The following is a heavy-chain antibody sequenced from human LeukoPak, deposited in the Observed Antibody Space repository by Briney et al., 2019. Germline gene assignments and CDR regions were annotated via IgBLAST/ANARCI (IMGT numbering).Heavy chain of an antibody. CDR2: ISGSGGST. Sequence: PGGSLRLSCAASGFTFSSYAMSWVRQAPGKGREWVSAISGSGGSTYYADSVKGRFTISRDNSKNTLYLQMNSLRAEDTAVYYCAKVVPVRYHYGMDVWGQGTTVTVSS. V-gene: IGHV3-23*01. J-gene: IGHJ6*02. D-gene: IGHD3-10*01. CDR1: GFTFSSYA. CDR3: AKVVPVRYHYGMDV.